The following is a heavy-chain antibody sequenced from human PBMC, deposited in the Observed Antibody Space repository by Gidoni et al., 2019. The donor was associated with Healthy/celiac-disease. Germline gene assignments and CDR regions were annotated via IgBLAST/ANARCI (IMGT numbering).Heavy chain of an antibody. Sequence: QVQLVESGGGVVQPGRSLRLPCAASGFTFSSYGMHWVRQAPGKGLEWVAVISYDGSNKYYADSVKGRFTISRDNSKNTLYLQMNSLRAEDTAVYYCAKLSSENWFDPWGQGTLVTVSS. J-gene: IGHJ5*02. CDR3: AKLSSENWFDP. D-gene: IGHD6-19*01. CDR1: GFTFSSYG. V-gene: IGHV3-30*18. CDR2: ISYDGSNK.